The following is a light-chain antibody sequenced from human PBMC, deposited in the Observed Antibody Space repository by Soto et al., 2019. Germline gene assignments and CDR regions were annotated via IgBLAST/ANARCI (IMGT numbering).Light chain of an antibody. CDR2: AVS. V-gene: IGLV2-14*01. CDR3: GSYAGGNNYV. CDR1: SSDIGGYNS. J-gene: IGLJ1*01. Sequence: QSVLTQPASVSGSPGQSITISCTGTSSDIGGYNSVSWYQQHPGKAPKLVIYAVSNRPSGVSSRFSGSKSGNTASLTVSGLQAEDEADYYCGSYAGGNNYVFGTGTKVTVL.